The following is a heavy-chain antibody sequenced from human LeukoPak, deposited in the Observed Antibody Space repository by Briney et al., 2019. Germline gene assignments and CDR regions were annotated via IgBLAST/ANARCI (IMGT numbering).Heavy chain of an antibody. D-gene: IGHD3-10*01. CDR2: ISAYNGNT. J-gene: IGHJ4*02. Sequence: GASVKVSCKASGYTFTSYGISWVRQAPGQGLEWMGWISAYNGNTNYAQKLQGRVTMTTDTSTSTAYMELRSLRSDDTAVYYCARDPYGSGSYYNGEAPDDYWGQGTLVTVSS. CDR3: ARDPYGSGSYYNGEAPDDY. V-gene: IGHV1-18*01. CDR1: GYTFTSYG.